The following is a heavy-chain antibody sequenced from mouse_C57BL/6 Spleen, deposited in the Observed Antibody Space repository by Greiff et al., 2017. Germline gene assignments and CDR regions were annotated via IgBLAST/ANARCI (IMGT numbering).Heavy chain of an antibody. CDR2: IDHEDGDT. CDR3: TVGYDYDVGGPWFAY. Sequence: VQLQQSGAELVRPGASVKLSCTASGFNIKDYYMHWVKQRPEQGLEWIGRIDHEDGDTEYAPKFQGKATMTADTSSNTAYLQLSSLTSEDTAVYYCTVGYDYDVGGPWFAYWGQGTLVTVSA. J-gene: IGHJ3*01. CDR1: GFNIKDYY. D-gene: IGHD2-4*01. V-gene: IGHV14-1*01.